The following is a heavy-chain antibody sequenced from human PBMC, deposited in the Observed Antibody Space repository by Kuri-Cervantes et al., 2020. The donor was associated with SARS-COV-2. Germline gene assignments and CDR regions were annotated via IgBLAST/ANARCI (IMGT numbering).Heavy chain of an antibody. CDR2: INHSGST. D-gene: IGHD3-16*02. CDR1: GFSFSNYA. CDR3: ARGAHPVTFGGVIVGRRRNAFDI. Sequence: SETLSLTCAASGFSFSNYAMTWVRQPPGKGLEWIGEINHSGSTNYNPSLKSRVTISVDTSKNQFSLKLSSVTAADTAVYYCARGAHPVTFGGVIVGRRRNAFDIWGQGTRVT. V-gene: IGHV4-34*01. J-gene: IGHJ3*02.